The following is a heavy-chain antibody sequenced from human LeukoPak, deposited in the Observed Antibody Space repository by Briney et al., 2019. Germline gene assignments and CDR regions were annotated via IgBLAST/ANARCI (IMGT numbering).Heavy chain of an antibody. Sequence: SETLSLTCTVSGDSINNYYWSWIRQPPGKGLEWIGSIYYSGSTYYNPSLKSRVTISVDTSKNQFSLKLSSVTAADTAVYYCARGERWLQPKTFDYWGQGTLVTVSS. CDR3: ARGERWLQPKTFDY. J-gene: IGHJ4*02. CDR1: GDSINNYY. D-gene: IGHD5-24*01. V-gene: IGHV4-59*12. CDR2: IYYSGST.